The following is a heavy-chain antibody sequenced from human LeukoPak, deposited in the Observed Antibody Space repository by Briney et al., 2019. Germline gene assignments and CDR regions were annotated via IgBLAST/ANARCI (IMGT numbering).Heavy chain of an antibody. D-gene: IGHD6-19*01. CDR3: ARPRRGVAAWYFDY. J-gene: IGHJ4*02. V-gene: IGHV4-39*07. Sequence: KASETLSLTCTVSGGSISSSSYYWGWIRQPPGKGLEWIGSIYYSGSTYYNPSLKSRVTISVDTSKNQFSLKLSSVTAADTAVYYCARPRRGVAAWYFDYWGQGTLVTVSS. CDR1: GGSISSSSYY. CDR2: IYYSGST.